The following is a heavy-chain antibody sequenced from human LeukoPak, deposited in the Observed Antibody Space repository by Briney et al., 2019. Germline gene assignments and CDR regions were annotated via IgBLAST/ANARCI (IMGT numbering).Heavy chain of an antibody. V-gene: IGHV3-23*01. CDR1: GFTFSSYA. D-gene: IGHD3-3*01. Sequence: GGSLRLSCAASGFTFSSYAMSWVRQAPGKGLEWVSAISGSGGSTYYADSVKGRFTISRDNSKNTLYLQMNSLRAEDTAVYYCAKGDYYDFWSGYYFDYWGQGTLVTVSS. CDR3: AKGDYYDFWSGYYFDY. J-gene: IGHJ4*02. CDR2: ISGSGGST.